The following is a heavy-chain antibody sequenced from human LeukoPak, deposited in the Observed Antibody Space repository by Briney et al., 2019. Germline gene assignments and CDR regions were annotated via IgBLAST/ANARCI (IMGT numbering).Heavy chain of an antibody. CDR3: ASSNCSGGSCYSGY. CDR2: INHSGST. J-gene: IGHJ4*02. D-gene: IGHD2-15*01. V-gene: IGHV4-34*01. CDR1: GGSFSGYY. Sequence: TSETLSLTCAVYGGSFSGYYWSWIRQPPGKGLEWIGEINHSGSTNYNPSLKSRVTISVDTSKNQFSLKLSSVTAADTAVYYCASSNCSGGSCYSGYWGQGTLVTVSS.